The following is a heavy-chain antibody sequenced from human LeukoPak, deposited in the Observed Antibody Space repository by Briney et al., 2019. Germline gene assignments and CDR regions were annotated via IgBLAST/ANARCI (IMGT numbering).Heavy chain of an antibody. CDR3: ANPTTRAADY. Sequence: VGSLRLSCAASGFTFSSYGMHWVRQAPGKGLEWVAFIRYDGSNKYYADSVKGRFTISRDNSKNTLYLQMNSLRVEDTAVYYCANPTTRAADYRGQGTLVTVSS. D-gene: IGHD1-14*01. V-gene: IGHV3-30*02. J-gene: IGHJ4*02. CDR1: GFTFSSYG. CDR2: IRYDGSNK.